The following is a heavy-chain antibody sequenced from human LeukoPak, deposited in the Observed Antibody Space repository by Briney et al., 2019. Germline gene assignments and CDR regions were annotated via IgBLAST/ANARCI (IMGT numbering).Heavy chain of an antibody. D-gene: IGHD3-16*02. J-gene: IGHJ6*03. CDR2: MNPNSGNT. CDR1: GYTFTIYD. Sequence: ASVKVSCKASGYTFTIYDINWVRQATGQGLEWMGWMNPNSGNTGYAQKFQGRVTMTRNTSISTAYMELSSLRSEDTAVYYCARGYDYVWGSYRRISENYYYMDVWGKGTTVTVSS. CDR3: ARGYDYVWGSYRRISENYYYMDV. V-gene: IGHV1-8*01.